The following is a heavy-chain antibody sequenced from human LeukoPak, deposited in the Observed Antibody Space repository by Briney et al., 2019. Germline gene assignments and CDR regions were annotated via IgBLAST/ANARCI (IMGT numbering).Heavy chain of an antibody. J-gene: IGHJ4*02. D-gene: IGHD2-2*01. CDR3: ATPLGYCSSTSCYALDY. CDR1: GYTLTELS. CDR2: FDPEDGET. V-gene: IGHV1-24*01. Sequence: GASVKVSCKVSGYTLTELSTHWVRQAPGKGLEWMGGFDPEDGETIYAQKFQGRVTMTEDTSTDTAYMELSSLRSEDTAVYYCATPLGYCSSTSCYALDYWGQGTLVTVSS.